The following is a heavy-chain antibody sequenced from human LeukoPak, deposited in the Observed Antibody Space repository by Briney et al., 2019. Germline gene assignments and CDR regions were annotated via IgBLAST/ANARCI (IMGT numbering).Heavy chain of an antibody. Sequence: GGSLRLSCAASGFTFSSYSMNWVRQAPEKGLEWVSSISSSSSYIYYADSVKGRFTISRDNAKNSLYLQMNSLRAEDTAVYYCARAADIVVVPAAIRFDPWGQGTLVTVSS. D-gene: IGHD2-2*01. CDR3: ARAADIVVVPAAIRFDP. CDR2: ISSSSSYI. V-gene: IGHV3-21*01. J-gene: IGHJ5*02. CDR1: GFTFSSYS.